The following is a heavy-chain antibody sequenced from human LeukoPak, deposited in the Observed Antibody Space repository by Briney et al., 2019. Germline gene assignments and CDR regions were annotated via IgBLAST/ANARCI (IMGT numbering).Heavy chain of an antibody. CDR2: IYYSGST. V-gene: IGHV4-39*07. J-gene: IGHJ5*02. CDR3: ARVKYRSSWYEGDWFDP. D-gene: IGHD6-13*01. Sequence: SETLSLTCTVSGGSTSSSSYYWGWIRQPPGKGLEWIGSIYYSGSTYYNPSLKSRVTISVDTSKNQFSLKLSSVTAADTAVYYCARVKYRSSWYEGDWFDPWGQGTLVTVSS. CDR1: GGSTSSSSYY.